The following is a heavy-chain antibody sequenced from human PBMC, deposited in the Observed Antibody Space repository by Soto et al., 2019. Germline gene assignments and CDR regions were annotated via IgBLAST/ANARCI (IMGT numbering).Heavy chain of an antibody. Sequence: VQLQGSGPGLVKPSQTLSLTYTVSGASVNTGDYYWSYIRQSPGKGLEWLGYIFYSGDTYYNPSLKSRATISLNTSRNQSSLTLTSVTDADTAVYFCVGTGTTDDFWGQGTLVTVSS. CDR2: IFYSGDT. CDR1: GASVNTGDYY. J-gene: IGHJ1*01. CDR3: VGTGTTDDF. V-gene: IGHV4-30-4*01. D-gene: IGHD1-7*01.